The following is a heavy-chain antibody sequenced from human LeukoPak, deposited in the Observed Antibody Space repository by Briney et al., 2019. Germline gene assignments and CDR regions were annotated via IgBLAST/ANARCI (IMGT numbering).Heavy chain of an antibody. CDR2: IISSSRST. J-gene: IGHJ4*02. D-gene: IGHD3-16*01. CDR1: GFTFSSYG. V-gene: IGHV3-23*01. CDR3: ARVSEGGYGY. Sequence: GGSLRLSCAASGFTFSSYGMSWVRQAPGKGLEWVSGIISSSRSTYYADSVRGRFTISRDNSKNTVYLQMGSLRSDDMAVYYCARVSEGGYGYWGQGTLVTVSS.